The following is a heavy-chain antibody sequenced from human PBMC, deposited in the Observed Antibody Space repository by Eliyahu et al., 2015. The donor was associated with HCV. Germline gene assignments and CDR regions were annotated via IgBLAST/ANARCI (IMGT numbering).Heavy chain of an antibody. D-gene: IGHD3-22*01. J-gene: IGHJ4*02. CDR1: GFTLSSYG. CDR3: ARSESGDSSTYSLRFFDF. V-gene: IGHV3-33*01. Sequence: QVQLVESGGGVVQPGRSLRLSCAASGFTLSSYGXPWVRQAPGKGLEWVAVIWYDGSDKYYADSVRGRFTISRDNSKNTLYLQMNSLRVEDTAMYYCARSESGDSSTYSLRFFDFWGQGTLVTVSS. CDR2: IWYDGSDK.